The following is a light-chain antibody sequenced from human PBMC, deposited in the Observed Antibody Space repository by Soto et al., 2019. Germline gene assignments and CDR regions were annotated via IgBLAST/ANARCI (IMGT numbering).Light chain of an antibody. CDR1: QSISDT. CDR2: GAS. J-gene: IGKJ1*01. Sequence: ERVMTQSSPTLSVSPPATVALPCRASQSISDTLAWYQQKPGQAPRLLIHGASTRATGFPARFSGSGSGTDFTLTISSLQSEDFAVYYCQQYNNWPWTFGQGTKGDIK. V-gene: IGKV3-15*01. CDR3: QQYNNWPWT.